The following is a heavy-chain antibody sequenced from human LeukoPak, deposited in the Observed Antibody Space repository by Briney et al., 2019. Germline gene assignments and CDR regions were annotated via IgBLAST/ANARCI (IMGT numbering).Heavy chain of an antibody. V-gene: IGHV4-4*02. CDR3: ARRRWQRGPDVVNPFDY. Sequence: SETLSLTCAVSGGSISSSNWWSWIRQPPGQGLEWIGEIYHSGSTNYNPSLKSRVTISVDTSKNQFSLKLSSVTAADTAVYYCARRRWQRGPDVVNPFDYWGQGTLVTVSS. CDR1: GGSISSSNW. J-gene: IGHJ4*02. D-gene: IGHD5-12*01. CDR2: IYHSGST.